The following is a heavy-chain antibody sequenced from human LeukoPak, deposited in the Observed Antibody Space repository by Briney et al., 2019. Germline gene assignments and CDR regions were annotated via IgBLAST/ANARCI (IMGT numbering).Heavy chain of an antibody. CDR3: ATALRGGKFDY. Sequence: GGSLRLSCAASGFNPSRNYMAGGRQAPGKGLEWVSVIYRGGSTYYADSVKGRFTISRHNSRDTMYLQMNSLRTDDTAVYYSATALRGGKFDYWGQGTLVTVSS. CDR1: GFNPSRNY. V-gene: IGHV3-53*04. CDR2: IYRGGST. J-gene: IGHJ4*02. D-gene: IGHD4-23*01.